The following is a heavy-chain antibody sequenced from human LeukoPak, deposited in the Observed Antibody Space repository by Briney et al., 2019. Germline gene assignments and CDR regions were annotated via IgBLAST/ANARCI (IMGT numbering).Heavy chain of an antibody. V-gene: IGHV4-59*01. CDR3: ASHSSQGDY. CDR1: GGPISSYY. D-gene: IGHD6-13*01. Sequence: SETLSLTCTVSGGPISSYYWSWTRQPPGKGLEWIGYIYYSGSTNYNPSLKSRVTISVDTSKNQFSLKLSSVTAADTAVYYCASHSSQGDYWGQGTLVTVSS. CDR2: IYYSGST. J-gene: IGHJ4*02.